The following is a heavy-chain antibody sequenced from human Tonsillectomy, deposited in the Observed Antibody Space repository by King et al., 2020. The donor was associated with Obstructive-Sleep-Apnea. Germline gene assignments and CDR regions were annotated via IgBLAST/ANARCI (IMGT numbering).Heavy chain of an antibody. V-gene: IGHV3-64D*09. CDR3: VKPKGRWLQLEDALDI. Sequence: VQLVESGGGLVQPGGSLRLSCSASGFTFSSYAMHWVRQAPGKGLEYVSAISINGGSTYYADSVKGRFTISRDNSKNTLYLQMSSLRAEDTAVYYCVKPKGRWLQLEDALDIWGQGTMVTVSA. J-gene: IGHJ3*02. D-gene: IGHD5-24*01. CDR2: ISINGGST. CDR1: GFTFSSYA.